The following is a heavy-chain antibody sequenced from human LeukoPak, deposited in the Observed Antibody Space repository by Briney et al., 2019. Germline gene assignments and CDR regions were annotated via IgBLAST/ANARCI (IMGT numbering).Heavy chain of an antibody. J-gene: IGHJ4*02. CDR3: ARDLRDWNL. Sequence: GASVKVSCKASGYTFTGYYIHWVRQAPGQGPEWMGCIHPRDSSTTYAQKFQGRVPLTSDASINTAFLELTRLTSDDTAIYYCARDLRDWNLWAQGTLVTVSS. V-gene: IGHV1-2*02. D-gene: IGHD1-7*01. CDR1: GYTFTGYY. CDR2: IHPRDSST.